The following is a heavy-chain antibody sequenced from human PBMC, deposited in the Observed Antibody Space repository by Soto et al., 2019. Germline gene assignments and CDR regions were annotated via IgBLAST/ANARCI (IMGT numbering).Heavy chain of an antibody. Sequence: TLSLTCTVSGGSISSGGYYWSWIRQHPGKGLEWIGYIYYSGSTYYNPSLKSRVTISVDTSKNQFSLKLSSVTAADTAVYYCARRSRYYDSSGYYGDAFGIWGQGTMVTVSS. CDR3: ARRSRYYDSSGYYGDAFGI. V-gene: IGHV4-31*03. CDR2: IYYSGST. CDR1: GGSISSGGYY. J-gene: IGHJ3*02. D-gene: IGHD3-22*01.